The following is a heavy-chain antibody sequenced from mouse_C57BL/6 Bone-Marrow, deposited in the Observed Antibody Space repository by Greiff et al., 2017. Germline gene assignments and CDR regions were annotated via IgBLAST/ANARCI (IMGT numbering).Heavy chain of an antibody. D-gene: IGHD2-2*01. CDR2: IDPENGDT. CDR1: GFNIKDDY. V-gene: IGHV14-4*01. Sequence: VQLQQSGAELVRPGASVKLSCTASGFNIKDDYMHWVKQRPEQGLEWIGWIDPENGDTEYASKFQGKATITADTSSNTAYLRLISLTSADTAVYYMTLYGSQAWFAYWGQGTLVTVSA. CDR3: TLYGSQAWFAY. J-gene: IGHJ3*01.